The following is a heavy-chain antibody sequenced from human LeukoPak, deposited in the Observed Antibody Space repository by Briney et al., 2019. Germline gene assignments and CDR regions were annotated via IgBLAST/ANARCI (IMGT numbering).Heavy chain of an antibody. CDR1: GFTFSTYS. V-gene: IGHV3-48*01. CDR2: ISRSSSTI. D-gene: IGHD6-13*01. CDR3: ARDEWGAAAAN. Sequence: GGSLRLSCAASGFTFSTYSMGWVRQAPGKGLEWVSYISRSSSTIYYADSVKGRFTISRDNAENSLYLQMNSLRAEDTALYYCARDEWGAAAANWGQGTLVTVSS. J-gene: IGHJ4*02.